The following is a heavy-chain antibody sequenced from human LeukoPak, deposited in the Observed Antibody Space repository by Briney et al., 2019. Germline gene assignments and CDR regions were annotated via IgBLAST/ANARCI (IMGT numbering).Heavy chain of an antibody. D-gene: IGHD3-10*01. V-gene: IGHV3-30*02. Sequence: GGSLRLSCAASGFTFSSYGMHWVRQAPGKGLEWVAFIRYDGSNKYYADSVKGRFTISRDNSKNTLYLQMNSLRAEDTAVYYCARQRTWYYGSGSQYYFDYWGQGTLVTVSS. CDR1: GFTFSSYG. J-gene: IGHJ4*02. CDR2: IRYDGSNK. CDR3: ARQRTWYYGSGSQYYFDY.